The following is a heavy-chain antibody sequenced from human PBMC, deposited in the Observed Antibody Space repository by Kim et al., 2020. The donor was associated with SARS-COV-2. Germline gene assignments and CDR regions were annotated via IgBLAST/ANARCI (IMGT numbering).Heavy chain of an antibody. CDR1: GFTFSSYA. V-gene: IGHV3-30*04. Sequence: LSLTCAASGFTFSSYAMHWVRQAPGKGLEWVAVISYDGSNKYYADSVKGRFTISRDNSKNTLYLQMNSLRAEDTAVYYCARDRAVVRGVTWWEYYYYGMDVWGQGTTVTVSS. J-gene: IGHJ6*02. CDR3: ARDRAVVRGVTWWEYYYYGMDV. D-gene: IGHD3-10*01. CDR2: ISYDGSNK.